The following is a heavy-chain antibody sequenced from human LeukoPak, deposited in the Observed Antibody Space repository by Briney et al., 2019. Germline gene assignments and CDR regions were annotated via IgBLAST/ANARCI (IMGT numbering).Heavy chain of an antibody. V-gene: IGHV4-34*01. CDR3: ARRGGSYLQGTFDY. J-gene: IGHJ4*02. CDR2: INHSGST. Sequence: SETLSLTCAVYGGSFSGYYWSWIRQPPGKGLEWIGEINHSGSTNYNPSLKSRVTISVDTSKNQFSLKLTSVTAADTAVYYCARRGGSYLQGTFDYWGQGTLVTVSS. D-gene: IGHD1-26*01. CDR1: GGSFSGYY.